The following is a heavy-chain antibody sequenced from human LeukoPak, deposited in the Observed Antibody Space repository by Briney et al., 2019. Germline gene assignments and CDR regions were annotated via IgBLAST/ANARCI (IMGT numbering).Heavy chain of an antibody. CDR2: INPNSGGT. D-gene: IGHD2-15*01. J-gene: IGHJ4*02. Sequence: GASVKVSCKASGYTFTGYYMHWVRRAPGQGLEWMGWINPNSGGTNYAQKFQGRVTMTRDTPISTAYMELSRLRSDDTAVYYCARDREDIVVVVAATNGVDYWGQGTLVTVSS. CDR1: GYTFTGYY. CDR3: ARDREDIVVVVAATNGVDY. V-gene: IGHV1-2*02.